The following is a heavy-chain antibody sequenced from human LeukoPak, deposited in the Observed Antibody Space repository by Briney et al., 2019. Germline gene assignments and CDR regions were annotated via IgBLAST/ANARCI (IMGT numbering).Heavy chain of an antibody. D-gene: IGHD1/OR15-1a*01. CDR1: GFSFSNYN. CDR3: ARENWYKFDY. CDR2: ISSTSTYI. V-gene: IGHV3-21*01. Sequence: GSLRLSCAASGFSFSNYNMNWVRRAPGKGLEWVSSISSTSTYIYYADSVKGRFTISRDNAKNSLYLQMNSLRAEDTAVYYCARENWYKFDYWGQGTLVTVSS. J-gene: IGHJ4*02.